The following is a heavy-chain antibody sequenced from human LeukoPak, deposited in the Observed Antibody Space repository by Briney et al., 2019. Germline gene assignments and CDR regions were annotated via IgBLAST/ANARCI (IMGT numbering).Heavy chain of an antibody. Sequence: GGSLRLSCAASGFTVSSNYMTWVRQAPGKGLEWVAFIRYDGSNKYYADSVKGRFTISRDNSKNTLYLQMNSLRAEDTAVYYCAKENYDILTGYYPSDYWGQGTLVTVSS. CDR1: GFTVSSNY. J-gene: IGHJ4*02. D-gene: IGHD3-9*01. V-gene: IGHV3-30*02. CDR2: IRYDGSNK. CDR3: AKENYDILTGYYPSDY.